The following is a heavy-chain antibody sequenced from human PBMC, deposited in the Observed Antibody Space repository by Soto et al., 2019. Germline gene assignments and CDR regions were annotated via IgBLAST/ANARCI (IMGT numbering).Heavy chain of an antibody. J-gene: IGHJ3*01. CDR2: VNPSSGST. CDR1: GYSFTTYN. Sequence: ASVKVSCKASGYSFTTYNIHWVRQAPGQGLEWMGVVNPSSGSTSYAQKFQGRVTMTRDTSTSTVYMELSSLRSEDAAVYYCARWAPDAFHVWGQGTLVTVSS. CDR3: ARWAPDAFHV. V-gene: IGHV1-46*01.